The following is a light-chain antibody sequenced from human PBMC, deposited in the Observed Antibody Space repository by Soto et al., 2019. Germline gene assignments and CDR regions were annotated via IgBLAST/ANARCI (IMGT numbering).Light chain of an antibody. CDR2: DAS. J-gene: IGKJ1*01. CDR1: QIVSSR. CDR3: QHYNSYSEA. V-gene: IGKV1-5*01. Sequence: DIHMTPSPSTLSASVGDRVTITCRASQIVSSRLAWYQQKPGKAPKVLIYDASSLNIGVPSRFSGSGSETDFTLTISSLQPEDFATYYCQHYNSYSEAFGQGTKVDIK.